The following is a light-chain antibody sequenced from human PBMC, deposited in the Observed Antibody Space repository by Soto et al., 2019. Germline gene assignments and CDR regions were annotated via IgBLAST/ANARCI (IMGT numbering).Light chain of an antibody. J-gene: IGKJ4*01. CDR2: GSS. CDR3: QQTRSYPST. V-gene: IGKV1-9*01. Sequence: IQLTQSPSSLSASVGDSVTITCRASQGIITYLAWYQQKPGKAPNLLIYGSSTLQSGVPLRFSGSGSGTDFTLTINGLQAEDFAPYYCQQTRSYPSTFGGGTKVDIK. CDR1: QGIITY.